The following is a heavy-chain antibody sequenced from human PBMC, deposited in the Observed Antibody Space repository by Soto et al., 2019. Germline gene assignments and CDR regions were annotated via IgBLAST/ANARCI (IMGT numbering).Heavy chain of an antibody. CDR2: ISAHNGNT. CDR3: ARGRYGDC. CDR1: GYAFTTYG. D-gene: IGHD1-1*01. Sequence: QVHLAQSGAEVKKPGASVKVSCQASGYAFTTYGITWVRQAPGQGLEWMGWISAHNGNTNYAQKLQGRVTVTRDTSTSTAYMELRSLRSDDTAVYYCARGRYGDCWGQGALVTVSS. V-gene: IGHV1-18*01. J-gene: IGHJ4*02.